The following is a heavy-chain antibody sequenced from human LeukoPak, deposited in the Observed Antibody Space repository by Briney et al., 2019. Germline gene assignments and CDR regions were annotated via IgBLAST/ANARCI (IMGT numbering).Heavy chain of an antibody. J-gene: IGHJ4*02. D-gene: IGHD3-9*01. CDR2: VSGRGTST. CDR1: GFTFSSYA. CDR3: AKWGDYDVLTGYYDSDY. V-gene: IGHV3-23*01. Sequence: GGSLRLSCAASGFTFSSYAMSWVRQAPGKGLEWVSAVSGRGTSTYYADSVKGRFTISRDNSKNTLYLQMNSLRAEDTAIYYCAKWGDYDVLTGYYDSDYWGQGTLVTVSS.